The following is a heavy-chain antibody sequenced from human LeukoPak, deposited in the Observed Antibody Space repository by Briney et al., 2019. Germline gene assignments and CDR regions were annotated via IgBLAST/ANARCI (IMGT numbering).Heavy chain of an antibody. Sequence: SGPALVKPTQTLTLTCTFSGFSLSTPEMCVTWIRQPPGRALEWLARIDWDDDKFYSPSLRTRLTISKDTPKNQVVLRMTNMDPVDTGTYYCARMTPDSPSFDYWGQGARITVSS. D-gene: IGHD2-15*01. J-gene: IGHJ4*02. CDR3: ARMTPDSPSFDY. CDR1: GFSLSTPEMC. V-gene: IGHV2-70*17. CDR2: IDWDDDK.